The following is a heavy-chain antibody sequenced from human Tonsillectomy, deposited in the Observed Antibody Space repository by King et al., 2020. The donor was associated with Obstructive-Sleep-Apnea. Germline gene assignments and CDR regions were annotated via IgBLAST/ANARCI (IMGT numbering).Heavy chain of an antibody. D-gene: IGHD4-17*01. CDR1: GGSISNYY. CDR2: MYYSGNT. V-gene: IGHV4-59*08. Sequence: QLQESGPGLVKPSETLSLTCTVSGGSISNYYWSWIRQPPGKGLEWIGYMYYSGNTNFNPSLMSRVTISADTSKIQFSLRLSSVTAADTAVYYCARHRGVEDYGDYGDYFDYWGQGTLVTVSS. J-gene: IGHJ4*02. CDR3: ARHRGVEDYGDYGDYFDY.